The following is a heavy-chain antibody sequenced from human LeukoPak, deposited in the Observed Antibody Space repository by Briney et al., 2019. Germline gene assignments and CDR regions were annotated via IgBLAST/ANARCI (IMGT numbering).Heavy chain of an antibody. J-gene: IGHJ4*02. Sequence: PSETLSLTCAVYGGSFSGYYWSWIRQPPGKGLEWIGEINHSGSTNYNPSLKSRVTISVDTSKNQFSRKLSSVTAADTAGYYCARTVTYSSSREVPRDYWGQGTLVTVSS. CDR2: INHSGST. CDR3: ARTVTYSSSREVPRDY. V-gene: IGHV4-34*01. CDR1: GGSFSGYY. D-gene: IGHD6-6*01.